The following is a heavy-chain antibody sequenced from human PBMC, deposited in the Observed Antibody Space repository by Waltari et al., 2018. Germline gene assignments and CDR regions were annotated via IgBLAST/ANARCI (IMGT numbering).Heavy chain of an antibody. CDR3: ARDTSWSYVGSLDF. D-gene: IGHD3-10*01. Sequence: EVQLVESGGGLVQPGRSLSLTCEVSGFKFDHFAMHWVRQAPGKGLEWVSGITWNSGKIGYVDSVKGRFTISRDNAKNSLFLEMKSLTREDTALYYCARDTSWSYVGSLDFWGQGVPVTVSS. CDR2: ITWNSGKI. CDR1: GFKFDHFA. J-gene: IGHJ4*02. V-gene: IGHV3-9*01.